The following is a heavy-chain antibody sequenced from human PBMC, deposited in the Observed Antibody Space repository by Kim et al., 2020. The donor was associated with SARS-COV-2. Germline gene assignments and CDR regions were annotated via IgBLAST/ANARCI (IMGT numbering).Heavy chain of an antibody. J-gene: IGHJ6*02. CDR1: GFTFSSYS. D-gene: IGHD2-8*01. CDR2: ISSSSSTI. Sequence: GGSLRLSCAASGFTFSSYSMNWVRQAPGKGLEWVSYISSSSSTIYYADSVKGRFTISRDNAKNSLYLQMNSLRAEDTAVYYCAREGVLMEYAKLYYYYGMDAWGQGTTVTVSS. V-gene: IGHV3-48*04. CDR3: AREGVLMEYAKLYYYYGMDA.